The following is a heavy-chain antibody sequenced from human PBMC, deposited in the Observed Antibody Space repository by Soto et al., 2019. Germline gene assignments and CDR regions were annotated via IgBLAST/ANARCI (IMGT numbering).Heavy chain of an antibody. V-gene: IGHV3-33*01. J-gene: IGHJ3*02. CDR1: GFTFSSYG. CDR2: IWYDGSNK. Sequence: SGGSLRLSCAASGFTFSSYGMHWVRQAPGKGLEWVAVIWYDGSNKYYADSVKGRFTISRDNSKNTLYLQMNSLRAEDTAVYYCARGPYYYDSSGPHDAFDIWGQGTMVTVSS. CDR3: ARGPYYYDSSGPHDAFDI. D-gene: IGHD3-22*01.